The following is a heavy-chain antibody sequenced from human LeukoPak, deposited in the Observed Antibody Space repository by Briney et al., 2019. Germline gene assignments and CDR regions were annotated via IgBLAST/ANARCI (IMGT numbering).Heavy chain of an antibody. D-gene: IGHD4-17*01. CDR1: GFTFSSYG. J-gene: IGHJ4*02. CDR3: AINPGDYDDFDY. Sequence: GGSLRLSCAASGFTFSSYGMHWVRQAPGKGLEWVAFIRYDGSNKYYADSVKGRFTISRDNSKNTLYLQMNSLRADDTALYYCAINPGDYDDFDYWGQGTLVTVSS. CDR2: IRYDGSNK. V-gene: IGHV3-30*02.